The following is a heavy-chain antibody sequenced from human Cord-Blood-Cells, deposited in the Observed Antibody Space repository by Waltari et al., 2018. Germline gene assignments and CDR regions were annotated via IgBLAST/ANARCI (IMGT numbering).Heavy chain of an antibody. Sequence: EVQLVESGGGLVQPGGSLRLSCAASGFTFSSYGMHWVRQAPGKGLVWVSRINSDGSSTSYADSVKGRFTISRDNAKNTLYLQMNSLRAEDTAVYYCARGYYDSSGYHAFDIWGQGTMVTVSS. D-gene: IGHD3-22*01. CDR1: GFTFSSYG. V-gene: IGHV3-74*01. CDR3: ARGYYDSSGYHAFDI. J-gene: IGHJ3*02. CDR2: INSDGSST.